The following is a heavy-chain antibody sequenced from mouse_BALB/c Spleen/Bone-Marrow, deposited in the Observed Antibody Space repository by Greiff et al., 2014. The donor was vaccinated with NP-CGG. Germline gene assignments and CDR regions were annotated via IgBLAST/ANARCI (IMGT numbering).Heavy chain of an antibody. CDR1: GYTFTDYN. CDR3: ARELGGAY. D-gene: IGHD4-1*01. J-gene: IGHJ3*01. Sequence: EVQLVESGPELVKPGASVKISCKASGYTFTDYNMHWVKQSHGKSLEWIGYTYPYNGGTGGTGYNQKFKSKAILTVDKSSSTDYRELRSQTAEDSAVYYCARELGGAYWGQGTLVTVSA. CDR2: TYPYNGGTGGT. V-gene: IGHV1S29*02.